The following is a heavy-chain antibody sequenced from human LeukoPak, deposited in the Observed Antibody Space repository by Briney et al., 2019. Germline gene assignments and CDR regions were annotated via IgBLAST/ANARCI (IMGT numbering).Heavy chain of an antibody. D-gene: IGHD5-24*01. Sequence: SETLSLTCTVSGGSISTYYWSWIRQHPGKGLEWIGYIYYSGSTYYNPSLKSRVTISVDTSKNQFSLKLSSVTAADTAVYYCARDQKGWYFDLWGRGTLVTVSS. J-gene: IGHJ2*01. V-gene: IGHV4-59*06. CDR1: GGSISTYY. CDR2: IYYSGST. CDR3: ARDQKGWYFDL.